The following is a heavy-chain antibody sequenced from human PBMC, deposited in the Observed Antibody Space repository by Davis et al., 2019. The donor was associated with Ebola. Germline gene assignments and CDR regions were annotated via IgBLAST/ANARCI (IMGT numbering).Heavy chain of an antibody. D-gene: IGHD4-17*01. CDR2: IYYSGST. Sequence: MPSETLSLTCTVSGGSISSYYWSWIRQPPGKGLEWIGYIYYSGSTNYNPSLKSRVTISVDTSKNQFSLKLSSVTAADTAVYYCAGGDYAGSSFDYWGQGTLVTVSS. V-gene: IGHV4-59*01. CDR3: AGGDYAGSSFDY. J-gene: IGHJ4*02. CDR1: GGSISSYY.